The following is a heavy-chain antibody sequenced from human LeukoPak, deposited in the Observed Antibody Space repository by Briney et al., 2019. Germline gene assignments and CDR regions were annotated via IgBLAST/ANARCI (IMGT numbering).Heavy chain of an antibody. J-gene: IGHJ6*02. V-gene: IGHV3-11*01. D-gene: IGHD3-10*01. CDR1: GFTFSDYY. CDR2: ISSSGSTI. Sequence: EGSLRLSCAASGFTFSDYYMSWIRQAPGKGLEWVSYISSSGSTIYYADSVKSRFTISRDNAKNSLYLQMNSLRAEDTAVYYCARDVTVRGVISPYYYGMDVWGQGTTVTVSS. CDR3: ARDVTVRGVISPYYYGMDV.